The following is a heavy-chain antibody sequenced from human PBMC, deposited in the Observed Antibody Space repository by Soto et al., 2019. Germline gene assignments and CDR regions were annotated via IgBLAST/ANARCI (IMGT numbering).Heavy chain of an antibody. D-gene: IGHD2-2*02. CDR1: GDSVSSNSAV. J-gene: IGHJ3*02. CDR2: TYYRSKWYN. CDR3: ARRGVPSGIDAFDI. V-gene: IGHV6-1*01. Sequence: PSQTLSLTCAISGDSVSSNSAVWHWIRQSPSRGLEWLGRTYYRSKWYNDCAVSVKSRITINPDTSKNQFSLQLNSVTPEDTAVYYCARRGVPSGIDAFDIWGQGTMVTVSS.